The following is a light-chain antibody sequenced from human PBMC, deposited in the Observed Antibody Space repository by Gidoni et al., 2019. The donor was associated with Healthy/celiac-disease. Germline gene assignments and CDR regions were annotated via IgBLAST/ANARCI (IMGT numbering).Light chain of an antibody. CDR2: GAS. J-gene: IGKJ1*01. Sequence: DIVMTQSPDSLAVSLGERATINCKSSQSVLYSSNNKHYLAWYQQNPGQPPKLLIYGASNRESGVPDRFSGSGSGTDFTLTISSLQAEDVAVYYCHQYYSTPRTFXQXTKVEIK. V-gene: IGKV4-1*01. CDR3: HQYYSTPRT. CDR1: QSVLYSSNNKHY.